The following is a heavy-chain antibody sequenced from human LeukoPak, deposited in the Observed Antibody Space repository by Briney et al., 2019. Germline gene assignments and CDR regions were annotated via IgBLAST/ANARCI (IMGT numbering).Heavy chain of an antibody. J-gene: IGHJ4*02. CDR2: ISSSSSYI. Sequence: GGSLRLSCAASGFTFSSYAMHWVRQAPGKGLEWVSSISSSSSYIYYADSVKGRFTISRDNAKNSLYLQMNSLRAEDTAVYYCARDLTSGSYLFDYWGQGTLVTVSS. CDR1: GFTFSSYA. CDR3: ARDLTSGSYLFDY. D-gene: IGHD1-26*01. V-gene: IGHV3-21*01.